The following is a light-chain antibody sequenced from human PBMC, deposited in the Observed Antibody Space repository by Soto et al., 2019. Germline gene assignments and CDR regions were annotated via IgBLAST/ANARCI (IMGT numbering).Light chain of an antibody. J-gene: IGKJ1*01. CDR3: QQYGSSLWT. Sequence: EIVLTQSPGTLSLSPGERATLSCRASQSVSSTYLAWYQQKPGQAPSLLLYATSSRATGIPDRFSGSGSGTDFTLTSTRLDPEDFAVYYCQQYGSSLWTFGQGTKVEIK. CDR2: ATS. V-gene: IGKV3-20*01. CDR1: QSVSSTY.